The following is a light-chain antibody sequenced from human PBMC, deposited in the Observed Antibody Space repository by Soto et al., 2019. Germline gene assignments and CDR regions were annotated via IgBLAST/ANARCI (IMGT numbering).Light chain of an antibody. CDR2: GAS. V-gene: IGKV3-20*01. Sequence: ETVFTQSPGTLSLSPGVGATFLCRAGESFNSNYLVCYQLKLGEAPRLLIYGASIRATAIPDMFSGSVSGTDFTLTISRLDPEDFAVYFCQQYGTSPRTFGQGTKVDIK. J-gene: IGKJ1*01. CDR3: QQYGTSPRT. CDR1: ESFNSNY.